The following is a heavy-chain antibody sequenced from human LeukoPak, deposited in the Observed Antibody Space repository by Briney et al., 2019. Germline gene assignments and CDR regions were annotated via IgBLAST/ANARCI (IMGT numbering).Heavy chain of an antibody. J-gene: IGHJ4*02. D-gene: IGHD3-10*01. CDR3: ARDYYGSGNVDY. CDR2: IIPVLGIA. V-gene: IGHV1-69*04. CDR1: GGTFSSYA. Sequence: SVKVSCKASGGTFSSYAISWVRQAPGQGLEWMGRIIPVLGIANYAQKFQGRVTITADKSTSTAYMELSSLRSEDTAVYYCARDYYGSGNVDYWGQGTLVTVSS.